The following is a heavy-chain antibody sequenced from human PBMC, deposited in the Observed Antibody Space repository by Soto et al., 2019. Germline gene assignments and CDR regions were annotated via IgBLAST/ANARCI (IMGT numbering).Heavy chain of an antibody. Sequence: QVQLQESGPGLVKPSETLSLSCTVSGGSINSYYWSWIRQSPGKRMEWIGYVHHSWGSSYNPSLQSRVAISLDTSKGQFSLKVTPVTATDTAVYYCARQGFGPLHGLVDVWGQGTTVTVSS. V-gene: IGHV4-59*08. J-gene: IGHJ6*02. D-gene: IGHD3-10*01. CDR2: VHHSWGS. CDR1: GGSINSYY. CDR3: ARQGFGPLHGLVDV.